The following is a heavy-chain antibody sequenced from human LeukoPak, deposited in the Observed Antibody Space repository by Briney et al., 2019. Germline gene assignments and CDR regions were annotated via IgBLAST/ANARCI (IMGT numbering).Heavy chain of an antibody. Sequence: ASVKVSCKVSGYTLTELSMHWVRQAPGKGLEWMGGFDPEDGETIYAQKFQGRVTMTKDTSTDTAYMELSSLRSEDTAVYYCATRMPDYHGPSYYYYYDMDVWGKGTTVTVSS. V-gene: IGHV1-24*01. CDR1: GYTLTELS. CDR3: ATRMPDYHGPSYYYYYDMDV. CDR2: FDPEDGET. J-gene: IGHJ6*03. D-gene: IGHD3-16*01.